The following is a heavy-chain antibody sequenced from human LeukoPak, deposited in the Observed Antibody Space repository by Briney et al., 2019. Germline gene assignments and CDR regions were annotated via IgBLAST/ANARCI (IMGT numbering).Heavy chain of an antibody. CDR2: IYYSGST. CDR3: ARAELLPPYYFDY. Sequence: SETLSLTCTVSGGSISSSSYYWGWIRQPPGKGLEWIGSIYYSGSTYYNPSLKSRVTISVDTSKNQFSLKLSSVTAADTPVYYCARAELLPPYYFDYWGQGTLVTVSS. D-gene: IGHD3-22*01. V-gene: IGHV4-39*07. CDR1: GGSISSSSYY. J-gene: IGHJ4*02.